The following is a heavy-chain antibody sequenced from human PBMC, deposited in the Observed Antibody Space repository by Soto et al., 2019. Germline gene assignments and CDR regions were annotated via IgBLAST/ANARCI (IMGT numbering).Heavy chain of an antibody. V-gene: IGHV4-61*01. CDR3: ARILAPAANNYYYYGMDV. Sequence: PWETLSLTCAVSGGSISSNNWWSWIRQPPGKGLEWIGYIYYSGSTNYNPSLKSRVTISVDTSKNQFSLKLSSVTAADTAVYYCARILAPAANNYYYYGMDVWGQGTTVTVSS. CDR2: IYYSGST. CDR1: GGSISSNNW. J-gene: IGHJ6*02. D-gene: IGHD2-2*01.